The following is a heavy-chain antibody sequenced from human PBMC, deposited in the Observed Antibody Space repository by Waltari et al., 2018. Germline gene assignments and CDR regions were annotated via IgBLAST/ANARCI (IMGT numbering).Heavy chain of an antibody. CDR2: INHSGST. CDR3: ARAGDCSGGSCYSDYFDY. CDR1: GGSFSGYY. D-gene: IGHD2-15*01. Sequence: QVQLQQWGAGLLKPSETLSLTCAVYGGSFSGYYWSWIRQPPGTGLEWIGEINHSGSTNYNPSLKSRVTISVDTSKNQFSLKLSSVTAADTAVYYCARAGDCSGGSCYSDYFDYWGQGTLVTVSS. V-gene: IGHV4-34*01. J-gene: IGHJ4*02.